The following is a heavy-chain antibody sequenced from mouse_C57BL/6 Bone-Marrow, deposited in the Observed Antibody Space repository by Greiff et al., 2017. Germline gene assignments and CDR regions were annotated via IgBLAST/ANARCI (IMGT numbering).Heavy chain of an antibody. V-gene: IGHV1-42*01. J-gene: IGHJ4*01. CDR1: GYSFTAYY. CDR2: INPSNGGT. D-gene: IGHD6-1*01. Sequence: EVQLQQSGPELVKPGASVKISCKASGYSFTAYYMNWVKQSPEKSLEWIGEINPSNGGTTYNQKFKAKATLTVDKSSSTAYMQLTRLPSDDSAVYYCARDLCYPMDYWGQGTSVTVSS. CDR3: ARDLCYPMDY.